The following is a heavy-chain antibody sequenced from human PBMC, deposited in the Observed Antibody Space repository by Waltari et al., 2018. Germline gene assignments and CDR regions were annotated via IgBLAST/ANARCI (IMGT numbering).Heavy chain of an antibody. CDR2: IYYSGST. CDR1: GGSISGYY. D-gene: IGHD3-10*01. J-gene: IGHJ4*02. Sequence: QVQLQESGPGLVKPSETLSLTCTVSGGSISGYYWSWIRQPPGKGLGWKGYIYYSGSTNYTPSRKGRGTLSVDTSKNQFSLKLSSVTAADTAVYYCARHLGSGTYPFDYWGQGTLVTVSS. V-gene: IGHV4-59*01. CDR3: ARHLGSGTYPFDY.